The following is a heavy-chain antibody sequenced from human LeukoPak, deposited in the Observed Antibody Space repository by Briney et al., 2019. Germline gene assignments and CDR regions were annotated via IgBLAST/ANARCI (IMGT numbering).Heavy chain of an antibody. D-gene: IGHD3-9*01. V-gene: IGHV1-18*01. J-gene: IGHJ4*02. CDR2: ISAYNGNT. Sequence: ASVKVSCKASGYTFTSYGISWVRQAPGQGLEWMGRISAYNGNTNYAQKLQGRVTMTTDTSTSTAYMELRSLRSDDTAVYYCASGDILTGYLVYWGQGTLVTVSS. CDR1: GYTFTSYG. CDR3: ASGDILTGYLVY.